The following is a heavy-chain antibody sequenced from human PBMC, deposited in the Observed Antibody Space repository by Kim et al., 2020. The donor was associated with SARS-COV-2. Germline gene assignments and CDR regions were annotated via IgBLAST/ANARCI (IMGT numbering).Heavy chain of an antibody. D-gene: IGHD4-17*01. Sequence: AQKFQGRVTMTEDTSTDTAYMELSSLRSEDTAVYYCATYSGYGGSNWFDPWGQGTLVTVSS. CDR3: ATYSGYGGSNWFDP. V-gene: IGHV1-24*01. J-gene: IGHJ5*02.